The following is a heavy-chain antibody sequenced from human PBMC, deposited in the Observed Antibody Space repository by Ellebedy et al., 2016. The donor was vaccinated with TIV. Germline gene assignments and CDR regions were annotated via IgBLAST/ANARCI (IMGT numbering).Heavy chain of an antibody. D-gene: IGHD3-22*01. J-gene: IGHJ4*02. V-gene: IGHV3-53*01. CDR3: ATNRGRYYYDSSGYYSDY. CDR2: IYSGGST. CDR1: GFTVSSNY. Sequence: PGGSLRLSCAASGFTVSSNYMSWVRQAPGKGLEWVSVIYSGGSTYYADSVKGRFTISRDNAKNSLYLQMNSLRAEDTAVYYCATNRGRYYYDSSGYYSDYWGQGTLVTVSS.